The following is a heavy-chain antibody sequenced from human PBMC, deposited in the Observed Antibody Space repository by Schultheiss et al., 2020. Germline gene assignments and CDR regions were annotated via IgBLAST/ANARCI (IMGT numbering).Heavy chain of an antibody. J-gene: IGHJ4*02. CDR3: ARASDYGDYPFDY. D-gene: IGHD4-17*01. V-gene: IGHV4-61*08. CDR1: GGSISSGDYY. CDR2: IYYSGST. Sequence: SQTLSLTCTVSGGSISSGDYYWSWIRQPPGKGLEWIGYIYYSGSTNYNPSLKSRVTISVDTSKNQFSLKLSSVTAADTAVFYCARASDYGDYPFDYWGQGTLVTVSS.